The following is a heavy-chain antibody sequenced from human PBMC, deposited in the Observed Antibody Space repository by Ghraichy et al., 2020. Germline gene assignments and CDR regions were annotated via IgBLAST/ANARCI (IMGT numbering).Heavy chain of an antibody. CDR2: INHSGST. J-gene: IGHJ4*02. CDR3: ARGLGGPYGDPDY. Sequence: TLSLTCAVYGGSFSGYYWSWIRQPPGKGLEWIGEINHSGSTNYNPSLKSRVTISVDTSKNQFSLKLSSVTAADTAVYYCARGLGGPYGDPDYWGQGTLVTVSS. CDR1: GGSFSGYY. V-gene: IGHV4-34*01. D-gene: IGHD4-17*01.